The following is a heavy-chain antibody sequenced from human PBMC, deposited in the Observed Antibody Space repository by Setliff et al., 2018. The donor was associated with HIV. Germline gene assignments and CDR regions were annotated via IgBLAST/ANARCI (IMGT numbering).Heavy chain of an antibody. J-gene: IGHJ4*02. D-gene: IGHD6-13*01. V-gene: IGHV1-2*02. CDR2: MNPNSPDT. CDR3: ARGVAAAGL. Sequence: ASVKVSCKASGFTFSDYYLHWVRQAPGQGLEWMGWMNPNSPDTIYAQKFQGRVTITADESTSTAYMELSSLRSEDTAVYYCARGVAAAGLWGQGTLVTVSS. CDR1: GFTFSDYY.